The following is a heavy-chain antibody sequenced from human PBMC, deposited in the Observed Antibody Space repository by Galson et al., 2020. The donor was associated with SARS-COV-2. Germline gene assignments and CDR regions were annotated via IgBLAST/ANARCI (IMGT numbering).Heavy chain of an antibody. V-gene: IGHV1-2*02. CDR3: ASQPYYYDSSGYYDWFDP. J-gene: IGHJ5*02. CDR2: INPNSGGT. D-gene: IGHD3-22*01. CDR1: GYTFTGYY. Sequence: ASVKVSCKASGYTFTGYYMHWVRQAPGQGLEWMGWINPNSGGTNYAQKFQGRVTMTRDTSISTAYMELSRLRSYDTAVYYCASQPYYYDSSGYYDWFDPWGQGTLVTVSS.